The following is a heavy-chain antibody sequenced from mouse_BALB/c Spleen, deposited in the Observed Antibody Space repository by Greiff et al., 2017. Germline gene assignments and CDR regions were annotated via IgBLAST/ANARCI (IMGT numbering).Heavy chain of an antibody. CDR1: GFTFSSYG. D-gene: IGHD2-2*01. CDR3: ARRGLPYYLDY. Sequence: EVKLVESGGDLVKPGGSLKLSCAASGFTFSSYGMSWVRQTPDKRLEWVATISSGGSYTYYPDSVKGRFTISRDNAKNTLYLQMSSLKSEDTAMYYCARRGLPYYLDYWGQGTTLTVSS. V-gene: IGHV5-6*02. J-gene: IGHJ2*01. CDR2: ISSGGSYT.